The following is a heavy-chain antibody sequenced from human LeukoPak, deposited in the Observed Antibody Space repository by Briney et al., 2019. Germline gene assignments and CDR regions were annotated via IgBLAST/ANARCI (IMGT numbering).Heavy chain of an antibody. Sequence: PSETLSLTCTVSGGSISSYYWSWIRQSPGKGLEWIGYIFYSGTTNYNPSLKSRVTISVDTSKNQFSLKLRSVTAADTAVYYCANLSNGWPGGTFDIWGQGTMVTVSS. J-gene: IGHJ3*02. CDR1: GGSISSYY. CDR2: IFYSGTT. CDR3: ANLSNGWPGGTFDI. D-gene: IGHD6-19*01. V-gene: IGHV4-59*08.